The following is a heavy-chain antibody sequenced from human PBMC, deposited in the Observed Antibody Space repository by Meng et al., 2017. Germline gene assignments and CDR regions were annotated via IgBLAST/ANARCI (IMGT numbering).Heavy chain of an antibody. CDR3: ARVAVAGHFDY. D-gene: IGHD6-19*01. J-gene: IGHJ4*02. CDR2: IIPILGIA. Sequence: QVQLVQSGAEVKKPGSSVKVSCKASGGTFSSYTISWVRQAPGQGLEWMGRIIPILGIANYAQKFQGRVTITADKFTSTAYMELSSLRSEDTAVYYCARVAVAGHFDYWGQGTLVTVSS. CDR1: GGTFSSYT. V-gene: IGHV1-69*02.